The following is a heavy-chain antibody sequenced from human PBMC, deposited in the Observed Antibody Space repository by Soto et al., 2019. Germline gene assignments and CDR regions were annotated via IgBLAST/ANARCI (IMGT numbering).Heavy chain of an antibody. CDR1: GFTFSTYS. CDR3: AKCMQAYWNYDAHHI. D-gene: IGHD1-7*01. Sequence: GGSLRLSCAASGFTFSTYSMTWVRQAPGKGLERVAHITATAGTTSYIDSVKGRFTISRDTSSNPLFFQMTSLSAADTAIYYCAKCMQAYWNYDAHHIWGQGTMVTVSS. CDR2: ITATAGTT. J-gene: IGHJ3*02. V-gene: IGHV3-23*01.